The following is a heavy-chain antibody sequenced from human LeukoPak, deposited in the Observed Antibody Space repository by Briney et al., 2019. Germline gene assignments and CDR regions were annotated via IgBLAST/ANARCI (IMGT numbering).Heavy chain of an antibody. J-gene: IGHJ4*02. Sequence: GGSLRLSCAVSGFTFSRHWMSWVRQAPGKGLEWLGNIKEDGSETYYVDPVKVRFTISRDNAKNSIYLQMNSLRAEDTAVYYCAREIQSPITDFDYWGQGTLVTVSS. CDR2: IKEDGSET. V-gene: IGHV3-7*01. CDR1: GFTFSRHW. CDR3: AREIQSPITDFDY.